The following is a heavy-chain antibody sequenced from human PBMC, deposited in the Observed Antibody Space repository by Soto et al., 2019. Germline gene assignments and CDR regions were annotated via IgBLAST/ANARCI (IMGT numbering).Heavy chain of an antibody. CDR2: ISGSGGTT. D-gene: IGHD6-6*01. CDR3: AKEHSSSWASAT. CDR1: GFTFSSYG. J-gene: IGHJ4*02. V-gene: IGHV3-23*01. Sequence: PGGSLRLSCAASGFTFSSYGMTWVRQAPGKGLEWVSFISGSGGTTKYADLVKGRFTVSRDNSKNTLYLQMSSLGADDTAIYYYAKEHSSSWASATWGQGTLVTVSS.